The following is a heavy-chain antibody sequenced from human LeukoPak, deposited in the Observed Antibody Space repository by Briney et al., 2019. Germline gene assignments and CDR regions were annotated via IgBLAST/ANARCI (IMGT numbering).Heavy chain of an antibody. CDR3: ASLYSSSWYDAFDI. J-gene: IGHJ3*02. Sequence: SETLCLTCTVSVGSISSYYWSWVPQPPGKGLEWRGYIYYSGSTNYNPSLKSRVTISVDTSKNQFSLKLSSVTAADTAVYYCASLYSSSWYDAFDIWGQGTMVTVSS. CDR1: VGSISSYY. D-gene: IGHD6-13*01. CDR2: IYYSGST. V-gene: IGHV4-59*08.